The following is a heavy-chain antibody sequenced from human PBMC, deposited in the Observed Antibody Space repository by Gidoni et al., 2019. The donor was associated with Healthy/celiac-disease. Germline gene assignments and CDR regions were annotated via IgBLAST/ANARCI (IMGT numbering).Heavy chain of an antibody. D-gene: IGHD6-6*01. CDR3: ARGGPVAARLPFDY. J-gene: IGHJ4*02. V-gene: IGHV3-30*04. Sequence: EWVAVISYDGSNKYYADSVKGRFTISRDNSKNTLYLQMNSLRAEDTAVYYCARGGPVAARLPFDYWGQGTLVTVSS. CDR2: ISYDGSNK.